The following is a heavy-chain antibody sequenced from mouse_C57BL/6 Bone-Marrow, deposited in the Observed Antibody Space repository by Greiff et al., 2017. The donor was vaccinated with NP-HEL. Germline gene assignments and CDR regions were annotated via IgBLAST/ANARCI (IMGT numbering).Heavy chain of an antibody. CDR2: IYPGSGST. D-gene: IGHD1-1*01. CDR3: ARRIYYYGSSYDY. Sequence: QVQLQQSGAELVKPGASVKMSCKASGYTFTSYWITWVKQRPGQGLEWIGDIYPGSGSTNYNEKFKSKATLTVDTSSSTAYMQLSSLTSEDSAVYYCARRIYYYGSSYDYWGQGTTLTVSS. J-gene: IGHJ2*01. CDR1: GYTFTSYW. V-gene: IGHV1-55*01.